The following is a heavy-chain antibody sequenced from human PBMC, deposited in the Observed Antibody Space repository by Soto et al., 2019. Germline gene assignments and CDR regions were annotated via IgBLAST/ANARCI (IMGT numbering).Heavy chain of an antibody. J-gene: IGHJ3*02. D-gene: IGHD2-15*01. CDR1: GFTFTSSA. CDR3: AATLYCSGGSCYSLAFDI. V-gene: IGHV1-58*02. CDR2: IVVGSGST. Sequence: ASVKVSCTASGFTFTSSAMQWVRQARGQRLEWIGWIVVGSGSTNYAQKFQERVTITRDMSTSTAYMELSSLRSEDTAVYYCAATLYCSGGSCYSLAFDIWGQGTMVTVSS.